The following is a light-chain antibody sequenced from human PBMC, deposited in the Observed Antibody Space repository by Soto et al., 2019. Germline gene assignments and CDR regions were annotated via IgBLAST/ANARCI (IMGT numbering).Light chain of an antibody. CDR3: QQYGSSTLT. Sequence: EIVLTQSPGTLSLSPGERATLSCRASQSVSSSYLAWYQQKPGQAPRLLIYGASSRATGIPDRFSGSGSGTDFTLTISRREPEDFAVYYCQQYGSSTLTFGGGTK. J-gene: IGKJ4*01. CDR1: QSVSSSY. CDR2: GAS. V-gene: IGKV3-20*01.